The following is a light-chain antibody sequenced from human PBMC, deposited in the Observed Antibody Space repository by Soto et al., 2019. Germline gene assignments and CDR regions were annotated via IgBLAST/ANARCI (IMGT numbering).Light chain of an antibody. CDR2: DAS. V-gene: IGKV3-11*01. Sequence: IVCTQSPATLSLSPGERATLSCRASQSVSSYLAWYQQTPGQAPRLLIYDASNRATGIPARSSGSGSGTDFTLTISSLETEDLAVYYCQQRSNWPSLTFGGGTKVDNK. J-gene: IGKJ4*01. CDR1: QSVSSY. CDR3: QQRSNWPSLT.